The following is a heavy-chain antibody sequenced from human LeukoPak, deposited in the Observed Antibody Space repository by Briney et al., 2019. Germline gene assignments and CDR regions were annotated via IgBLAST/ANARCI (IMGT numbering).Heavy chain of an antibody. CDR3: ARAEVSYCSGGSCYSTYYFDY. Sequence: ASVKVSCKASGGTFSIYAISWVRQAPGQGLEGMGGIIPIFGTANYAQKFQGRVTITADESTSTAYMELSSLRSEDTAVYYCARAEVSYCSGGSCYSTYYFDYWGQGTLVTVSS. D-gene: IGHD2-15*01. CDR1: GGTFSIYA. CDR2: IIPIFGTA. J-gene: IGHJ4*02. V-gene: IGHV1-69*13.